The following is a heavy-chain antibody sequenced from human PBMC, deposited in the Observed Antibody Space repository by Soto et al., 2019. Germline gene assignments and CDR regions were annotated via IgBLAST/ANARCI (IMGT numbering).Heavy chain of an antibody. CDR1: GFTFSSYA. D-gene: IGHD3-10*01. J-gene: IGHJ6*02. CDR3: AKVLWFGESEYYGMDV. V-gene: IGHV3-23*01. CDR2: ISGSGGST. Sequence: LRLSSAASGFTFSSYAMSWVRQAPGKGLEWVSAISGSGGSTYYADSVKGRFTISRDNSKNTLYLQMNSLRAEDTAVYYCAKVLWFGESEYYGMDVWGQGTTVTVSS.